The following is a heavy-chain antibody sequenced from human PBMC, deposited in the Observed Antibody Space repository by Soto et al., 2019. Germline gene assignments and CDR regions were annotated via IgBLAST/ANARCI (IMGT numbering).Heavy chain of an antibody. Sequence: PSETLSLTCTVSGGSISSYYWSWIRQPPGKGLEWIGYIYYSGSTNYNPSLKSRVTISVDTSKNQFSLKLSSVTAADTAVYYCAKAPHDWNDAYYYMDVWGKGTTVTVSS. CDR2: IYYSGST. CDR3: AKAPHDWNDAYYYMDV. CDR1: GGSISSYY. V-gene: IGHV4-59*08. D-gene: IGHD1-1*01. J-gene: IGHJ6*03.